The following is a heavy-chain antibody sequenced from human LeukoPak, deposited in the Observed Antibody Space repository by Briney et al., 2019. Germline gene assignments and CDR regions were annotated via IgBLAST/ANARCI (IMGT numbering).Heavy chain of an antibody. Sequence: ASVKVSCKASGYTFTSYDINWVRQATVQGLEWMGWMNPNSGNTGYAQKFQGRVTMTRNTSISTAYMELSSLRSEDTAVYYCARIDCSNTSYYAYYFDYWGQGTLVTVSS. CDR1: GYTFTSYD. J-gene: IGHJ4*02. CDR3: ARIDCSNTSYYAYYFDY. CDR2: MNPNSGNT. D-gene: IGHD2-2*01. V-gene: IGHV1-8*01.